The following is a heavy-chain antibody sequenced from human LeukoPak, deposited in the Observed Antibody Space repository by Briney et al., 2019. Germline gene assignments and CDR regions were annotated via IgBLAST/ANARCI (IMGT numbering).Heavy chain of an antibody. V-gene: IGHV3-21*04. Sequence: GGSLRLSCAASGFTFSSYSMNWVRQAPGKGLEWVSSISSSSSYIYYADSVKGRFTISRDNPKNTLYLQMNSLRAEDTAVYYCAKDLYGDYAYFDYWGQGTLVTVSS. J-gene: IGHJ4*02. CDR2: ISSSSSYI. D-gene: IGHD4-17*01. CDR3: AKDLYGDYAYFDY. CDR1: GFTFSSYS.